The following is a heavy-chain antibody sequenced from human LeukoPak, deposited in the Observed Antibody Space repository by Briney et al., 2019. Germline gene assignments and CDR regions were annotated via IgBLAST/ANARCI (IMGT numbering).Heavy chain of an antibody. CDR1: GFTFSGSA. CDR3: TRPMSGDYYDSSDYALGY. V-gene: IGHV3-73*01. J-gene: IGHJ4*02. D-gene: IGHD3-22*01. Sequence: GGSLRLSCAASGFTFSGSAMHWVRQASGKGLEWVGRIRSKANSYATAYAASVKGRFTISRDDSKNTAYLQMNSLKTEDTAVYYCTRPMSGDYYDSSDYALGYWGQGTLVTVSS. CDR2: IRSKANSYAT.